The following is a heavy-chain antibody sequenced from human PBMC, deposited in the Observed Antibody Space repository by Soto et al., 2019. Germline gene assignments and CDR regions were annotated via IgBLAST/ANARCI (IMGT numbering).Heavy chain of an antibody. CDR2: IYYSGNT. CDR3: ARRWGTYFDY. J-gene: IGHJ4*02. CDR1: GGSISSGGYY. D-gene: IGHD7-27*01. Sequence: PSETLSLTCTVSGGSISSGGYYWSWIRQHPGKGLEWIGYIYYSGNTYYDPSLKSRVTISVDTSKNQFSLKLSSVTAADTAVYYCARRWGTYFDYWGQGTLVTVSS. V-gene: IGHV4-31*03.